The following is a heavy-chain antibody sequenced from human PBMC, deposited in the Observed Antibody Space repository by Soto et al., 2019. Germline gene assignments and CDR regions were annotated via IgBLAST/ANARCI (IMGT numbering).Heavy chain of an antibody. CDR2: IYYSGST. CDR3: ARGNCSGGSSCSPIYYYYGMDV. CDR1: GGSVSSGSYY. D-gene: IGHD2-15*01. V-gene: IGHV4-61*01. Sequence: ASETLSLTCTVSGGSVSSGSYYWSWIRQPPGKGLEWIGYIYYSGSTNYNPSLKSRVTISVDTSKNQFSLKLSSVTAADTAVYYCARGNCSGGSSCSPIYYYYGMDVWGQGTTVTVSS. J-gene: IGHJ6*02.